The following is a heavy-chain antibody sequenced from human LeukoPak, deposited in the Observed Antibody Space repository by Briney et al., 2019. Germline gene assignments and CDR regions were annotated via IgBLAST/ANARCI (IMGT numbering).Heavy chain of an antibody. CDR2: TYYSGST. Sequence: SETLSLTCSVSGGSIRSYYWSWIRQPPGKGLDWIGYTYYSGSTNYNPSLKSRVSISIDTSKNQFSLKLSSVTAADTAVYYCARFTYYYGSGSYGAFDIWGQGTMVTVSS. CDR3: ARFTYYYGSGSYGAFDI. D-gene: IGHD3-10*01. J-gene: IGHJ3*02. V-gene: IGHV4-59*01. CDR1: GGSIRSYY.